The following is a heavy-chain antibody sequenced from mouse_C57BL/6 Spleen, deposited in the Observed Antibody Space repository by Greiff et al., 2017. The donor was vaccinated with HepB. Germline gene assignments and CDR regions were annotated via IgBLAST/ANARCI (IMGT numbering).Heavy chain of an antibody. Sequence: EVMLVESGGGLVKPGGSLKLSCAASGFTFSDYGMHWVRQAPEKGLEWVAYISSGSSTIYYADTVKGRFTISRDNAKNTLFLQMTSLRSEDTAMYYCARIITTVGYFDVWGTGTTVTVSS. D-gene: IGHD1-1*01. CDR1: GFTFSDYG. J-gene: IGHJ1*03. CDR2: ISSGSSTI. V-gene: IGHV5-17*01. CDR3: ARIITTVGYFDV.